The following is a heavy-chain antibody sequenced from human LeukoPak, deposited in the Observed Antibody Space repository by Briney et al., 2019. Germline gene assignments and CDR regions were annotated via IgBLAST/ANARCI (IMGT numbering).Heavy chain of an antibody. CDR2: IYYSGST. V-gene: IGHV4-31*03. J-gene: IGHJ4*02. CDR3: ARTGYGGIDY. D-gene: IGHD4-17*01. Sequence: PSETLTLTCTVSGGSISSGGYYWSWIRQHPGKGLEWIGYIYYSGSTYYNPSLKSRVTISVDTSKNQFSLKLSSVTAADTAVYYCARTGYGGIDYWGQGTLVTVSS. CDR1: GGSISSGGYY.